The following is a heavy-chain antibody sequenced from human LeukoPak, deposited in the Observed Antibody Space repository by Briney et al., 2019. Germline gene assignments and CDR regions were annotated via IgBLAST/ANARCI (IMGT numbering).Heavy chain of an antibody. Sequence: GGSLRLSCAASGFTFSSYGMHWVRQAPGKGLEWVAVISYDGSNKYYADSVKGRFTISRDNSKNTLYLQMNSLRAEDTAVYYCARGGILATPNACGYWGQGTLVTVPS. D-gene: IGHD5-12*01. J-gene: IGHJ4*02. CDR2: ISYDGSNK. CDR1: GFTFSSYG. V-gene: IGHV3-30*03. CDR3: ARGGILATPNACGY.